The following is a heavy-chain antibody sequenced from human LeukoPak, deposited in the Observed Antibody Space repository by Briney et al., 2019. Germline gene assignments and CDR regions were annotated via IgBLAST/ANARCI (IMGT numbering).Heavy chain of an antibody. CDR2: IYYSGVT. D-gene: IGHD5-12*01. V-gene: IGHV4-39*01. Sequence: SETLSLTCIVSGDSISSSPYYWVRIRQPPGKGLEWIGSIYYSGVTHYNPSLKSRVTISVHTSKNEFSLKVNSVTAADTAVYYCARLHSGYPGNWGQGTLVTVSS. J-gene: IGHJ4*02. CDR1: GDSISSSPYY. CDR3: ARLHSGYPGN.